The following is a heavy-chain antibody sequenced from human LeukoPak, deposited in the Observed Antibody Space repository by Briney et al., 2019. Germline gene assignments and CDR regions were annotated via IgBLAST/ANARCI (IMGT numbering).Heavy chain of an antibody. V-gene: IGHV4-34*01. D-gene: IGHD1-26*01. Sequence: SETLSVTCADSGESFSGYYWSWIRQPPGKGLEWIGEINHSGITNYNPSLKSRVVISVDTSKNQFSLNMNSVTAADTAVYYCARHRTKWELRLSLDYWGQGTLVTVSS. CDR2: INHSGIT. CDR3: ARHRTKWELRLSLDY. CDR1: GESFSGYY. J-gene: IGHJ4*02.